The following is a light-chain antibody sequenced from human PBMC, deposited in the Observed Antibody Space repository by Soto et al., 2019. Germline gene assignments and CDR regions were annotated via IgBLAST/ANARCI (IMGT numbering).Light chain of an antibody. V-gene: IGLV1-51*01. CDR3: GTWDSSLSALW. Sequence: QSVLTQPPSVSAAPGQKVTISCSGSSSNIGNNYVSWYQQLPGTAPKLLIYDNNKRPSGIPDRFSGSKSGTSATLGITGLQTGDEADYYCGTWDSSLSALWVGGGTKLTVL. CDR2: DNN. J-gene: IGLJ2*01. CDR1: SSNIGNNY.